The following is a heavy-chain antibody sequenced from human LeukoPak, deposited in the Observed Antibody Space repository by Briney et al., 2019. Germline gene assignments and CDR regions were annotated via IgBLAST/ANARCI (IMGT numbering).Heavy chain of an antibody. CDR3: AIRSCTNGACSGNHYWYFDL. V-gene: IGHV3-33*01. CDR2: IWYDESNK. J-gene: IGHJ2*01. D-gene: IGHD2-8*01. Sequence: GGSLRLSCAASGFTFSNYGMHWVRQAPGKGLEWVAVIWYDESNKYYADSVKGRFTISRDNSKNTLYLQMNSLRAEDTAVYYCAIRSCTNGACSGNHYWYFDLWGRGTLVTVSS. CDR1: GFTFSNYG.